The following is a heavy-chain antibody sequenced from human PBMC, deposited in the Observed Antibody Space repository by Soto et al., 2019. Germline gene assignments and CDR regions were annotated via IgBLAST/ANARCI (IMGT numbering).Heavy chain of an antibody. J-gene: IGHJ3*02. CDR3: ARVGCSSTSCASSYAFDI. CDR2: IYPGDSDT. CDR1: GYSFTSYW. D-gene: IGHD2-2*01. V-gene: IGHV5-51*01. Sequence: GESLKISCKGSGYSFTSYWIGWVRQMPGKGLEWMGIIYPGDSDTRYSPSFQGQVTISADKSISTAYLQWSSLKASDTAMYYCARVGCSSTSCASSYAFDIWGQGTMVTVSS.